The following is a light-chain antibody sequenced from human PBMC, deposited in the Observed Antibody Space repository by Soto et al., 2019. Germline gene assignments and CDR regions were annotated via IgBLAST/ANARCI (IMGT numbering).Light chain of an antibody. CDR2: GAS. Sequence: VLTQSPDTLSLSPGARAPLSCRASQSVSSYLAWYQQNPGQAPRLLMYGASSRATGIPDRFSGSGSGTDFTLTISRLEPEDFAVYYCQQYGSSGTFGQGTKVDIK. J-gene: IGKJ1*01. V-gene: IGKV3-20*01. CDR1: QSVSSY. CDR3: QQYGSSGT.